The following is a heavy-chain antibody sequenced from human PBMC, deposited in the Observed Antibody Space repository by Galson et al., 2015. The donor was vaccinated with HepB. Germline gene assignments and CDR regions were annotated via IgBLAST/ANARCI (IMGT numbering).Heavy chain of an antibody. CDR3: ATSEYCGGDCYDAFDI. CDR2: FDPEDGET. Sequence: SVKVSCKVSGYTLTELSMHWVRQAPGKGLEWMGGFDPEDGETIYAQKFQGRVTMTADTSTDTAYMELSSLRSADTAVYYCATSEYCGGDCYDAFDIWGQGTMVTVSS. D-gene: IGHD2-21*02. J-gene: IGHJ3*02. CDR1: GYTLTELS. V-gene: IGHV1-24*01.